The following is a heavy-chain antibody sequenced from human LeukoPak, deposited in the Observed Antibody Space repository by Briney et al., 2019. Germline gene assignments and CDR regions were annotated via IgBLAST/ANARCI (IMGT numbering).Heavy chain of an antibody. J-gene: IGHJ4*02. D-gene: IGHD3-10*01. Sequence: SETLSLTCAVYGGSFSGYYWSWIRQSPGKGLERIGEINQSGSTNHNPSLKSRVTISVDTSKNQFSLKVSSVTAADTAVHYCARGYGSGFAYWGQGTLVTVSS. CDR3: ARGYGSGFAY. CDR2: INQSGST. CDR1: GGSFSGYY. V-gene: IGHV4-34*01.